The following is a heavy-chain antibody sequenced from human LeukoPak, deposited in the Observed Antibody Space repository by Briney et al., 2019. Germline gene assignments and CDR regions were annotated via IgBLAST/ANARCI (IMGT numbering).Heavy chain of an antibody. D-gene: IGHD2-8*01. CDR2: INPNNGGT. CDR3: ARDIVLMVYAIYSWFDP. CDR1: GYTFTGYY. J-gene: IGHJ5*02. V-gene: IGHV1-2*02. Sequence: ASVKVSCKASGYTFTGYYMHWVRQAPGQGLEWMGWINPNNGGTNYAQKFQGRVTMTRDTSISTAYMELSRLRSDDTAVYYCARDIVLMVYAIYSWFDPWGQGTLVTVSS.